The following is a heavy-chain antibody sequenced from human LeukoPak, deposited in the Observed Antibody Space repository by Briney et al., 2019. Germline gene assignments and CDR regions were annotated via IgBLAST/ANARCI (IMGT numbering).Heavy chain of an antibody. Sequence: PGGSLRLSCAASGFTFSNYAMSWVRQAPGKGLEWVSSISSSSSYIYYADSVKGRFTISRDNAKNSLYLQMNSLRAEDTAVYYCATLEEDYDFWSGRGGVGYWGQGTLVAVSS. CDR2: ISSSSSYI. V-gene: IGHV3-21*01. CDR3: ATLEEDYDFWSGRGGVGY. CDR1: GFTFSNYA. J-gene: IGHJ4*02. D-gene: IGHD3-3*01.